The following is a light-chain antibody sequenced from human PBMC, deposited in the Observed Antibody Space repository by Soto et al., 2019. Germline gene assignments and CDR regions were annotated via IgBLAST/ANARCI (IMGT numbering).Light chain of an antibody. V-gene: IGKV3-20*01. Sequence: EIVLTQSPGTLSLSPGERATLSCRASHSVSSSYLAWYQHKPGQAPRLLIYGASSRATGIPDKFSGSGSETDFTLTISRLEPEDFAVYYCQQYGSSPPITFGQGTRLEIK. CDR2: GAS. CDR1: HSVSSSY. CDR3: QQYGSSPPIT. J-gene: IGKJ5*01.